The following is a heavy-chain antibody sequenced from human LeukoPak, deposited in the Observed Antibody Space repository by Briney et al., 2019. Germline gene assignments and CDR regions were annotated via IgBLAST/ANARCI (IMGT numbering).Heavy chain of an antibody. Sequence: PSETLSLTCTVSGGSISTYYWSWIRQPPGKGLEWVGYIYYSGSTNYNPSLKSRVTISVDTSKNQFSLKLSSVTAADMAVYYCARDSSSWQHWGQGTLVTVSS. CDR1: GGSISTYY. D-gene: IGHD6-13*01. V-gene: IGHV4-59*01. CDR3: ARDSSSWQH. J-gene: IGHJ4*02. CDR2: IYYSGST.